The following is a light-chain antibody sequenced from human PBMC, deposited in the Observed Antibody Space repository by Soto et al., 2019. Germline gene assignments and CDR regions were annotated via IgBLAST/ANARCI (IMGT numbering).Light chain of an antibody. V-gene: IGKV1-39*01. Sequence: IQRPQSLCSRSASVGERVTVTRRASQSSSSWLAWYQQTPGRAPNLLSYAASSLHSGVPSRFSVSGSGTDFTLTITRLQPEDFATYYCQQNYSTPLTFGGGTKVDIK. CDR1: QSSSSW. J-gene: IGKJ4*01. CDR2: AAS. CDR3: QQNYSTPLT.